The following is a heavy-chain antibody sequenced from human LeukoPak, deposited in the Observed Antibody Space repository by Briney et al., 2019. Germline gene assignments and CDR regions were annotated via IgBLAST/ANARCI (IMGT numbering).Heavy chain of an antibody. CDR3: AKDCRYSGSYYFQH. CDR1: GFTFSSYA. Sequence: GGSLRLSCAASGFTFSSYAMSWVRQAPGKGLERVSAISGSGGSTYYADSVKGRFTISRDNSKNTLYLQMNSLRAEDTAVYYCAKDCRYSGSYYFQHWGQGTLVTVSS. V-gene: IGHV3-23*01. D-gene: IGHD1-26*01. CDR2: ISGSGGST. J-gene: IGHJ1*01.